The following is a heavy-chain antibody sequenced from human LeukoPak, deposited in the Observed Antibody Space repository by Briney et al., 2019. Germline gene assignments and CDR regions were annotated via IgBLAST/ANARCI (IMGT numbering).Heavy chain of an antibody. CDR1: GGTFSSYA. CDR3: AYCSSTTRQSYWFDP. D-gene: IGHD2-2*01. CDR2: IIPIFGTA. Sequence: SVKVSCKASGGTFSSYAISWVRQAPGHGLEWMGGIIPIFGTANYAQKFQGRVTITADESTSTAYMELSSLRSEDTAVYYCAYCSSTTRQSYWFDPWGQGTLVTVSS. V-gene: IGHV1-69*13. J-gene: IGHJ5*02.